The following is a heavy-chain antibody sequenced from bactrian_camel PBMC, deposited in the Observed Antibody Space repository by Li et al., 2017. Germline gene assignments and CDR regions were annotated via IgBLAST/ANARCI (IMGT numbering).Heavy chain of an antibody. D-gene: IGHD3*01. CDR3: APPPDSDYVNH. Sequence: HVQLVESGGGSVQAGGSLRLSCAASYVYSDFVMAWFRQAPGKGREGVAAIGSDGNTSYLDSVKGRFTISKDNAKNTLYLQLNSLKTEDTAMYYCAPPPDSDYVNHWGQGTQVTVS. CDR1: YVYSDFV. J-gene: IGHJ4*01. V-gene: IGHV3S57*01. CDR2: IGSDGNT.